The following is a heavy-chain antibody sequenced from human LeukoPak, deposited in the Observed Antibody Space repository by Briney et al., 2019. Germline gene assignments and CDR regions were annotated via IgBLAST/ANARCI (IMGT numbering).Heavy chain of an antibody. J-gene: IGHJ4*02. D-gene: IGHD6-19*01. CDR3: VRYRSGSNRFDY. Sequence: SETLSLTCTVSGDSISGKTYSWGWVRQPPGKGLEWIGYMYYSENTYYNPSLKSRVTISVDTSRIQFSLKLSSVTAADTAVHYCVRYRSGSNRFDYWGQGTLVTVSS. CDR2: MYYSENT. CDR1: GDSISGKTYS. V-gene: IGHV4-39*01.